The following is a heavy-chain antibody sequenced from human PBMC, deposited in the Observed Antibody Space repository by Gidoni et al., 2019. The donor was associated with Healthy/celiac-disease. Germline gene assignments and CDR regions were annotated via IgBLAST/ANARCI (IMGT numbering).Heavy chain of an antibody. CDR1: GFPFSSYA. D-gene: IGHD3-22*01. CDR3: AKVTAYYYDSSGYSSY. Sequence: EVQLLESGGGLVQPGGSLRLSCAASGFPFSSYAMSWFRQAPGKGLDLVSAISGSCGSTYYADSVKGRFTISRDNSKNTLYLQMNSLRAEDTAVYYCAKVTAYYYDSSGYSSYWGQGTLVTVSS. V-gene: IGHV3-23*01. CDR2: ISGSCGST. J-gene: IGHJ4*02.